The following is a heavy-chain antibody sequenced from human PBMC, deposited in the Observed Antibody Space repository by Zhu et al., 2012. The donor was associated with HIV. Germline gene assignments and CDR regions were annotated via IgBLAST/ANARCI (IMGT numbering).Heavy chain of an antibody. CDR1: GGSISRSNYY. CDR2: IYYSGST. Sequence: QVQLQESGPGLVKPSETLSHICTVSGGSISRSNYYWGWIRQPPGKGLEWIGSIYYSGSTFYNPSLKSRVTISMDTSKNQFSLKLRSVTAADTAVYYCASRYCSSSSCLYDYWGQGTLVTVS. V-gene: IGHV4-39*01. D-gene: IGHD2-2*01. J-gene: IGHJ4*02. CDR3: ASRYCSSSSCLYDY.